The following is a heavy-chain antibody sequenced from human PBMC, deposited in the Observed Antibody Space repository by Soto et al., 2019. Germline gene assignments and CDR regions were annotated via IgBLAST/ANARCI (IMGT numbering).Heavy chain of an antibody. V-gene: IGHV4-59*01. D-gene: IGHD6-19*01. CDR3: EGIVATIKHSSGWYGWFDP. J-gene: IGHJ5*02. Sequence: PSETLSLTCTVSGGSISSYYWSWIRQPPGKGLEWIGYIYYSGSTNYNPSLKIQVTISVYTSKNQFSLKLNSVTAADTAVYYCEGIVATIKHSSGWYGWFDPWGQGTLVTVSS. CDR1: GGSISSYY. CDR2: IYYSGST.